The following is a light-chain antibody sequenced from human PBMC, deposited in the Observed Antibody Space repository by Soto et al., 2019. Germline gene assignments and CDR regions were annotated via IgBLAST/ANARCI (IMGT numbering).Light chain of an antibody. J-gene: IGKJ1*01. CDR3: QQYGSSPGT. CDR1: QRIGSD. CDR2: GAS. Sequence: EIVLTQSPATLSLSPGERATLSCRASQRIGSDLAWYQQKPGQAPRLLIYGASSRATGIPDRFSGSGSGTDFTLTISRLEPEDFAVYYCQQYGSSPGTFGQGTKVDIK. V-gene: IGKV3-20*01.